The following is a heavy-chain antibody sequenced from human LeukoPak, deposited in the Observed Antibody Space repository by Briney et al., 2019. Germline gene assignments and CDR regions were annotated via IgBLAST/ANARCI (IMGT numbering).Heavy chain of an antibody. J-gene: IGHJ6*02. CDR3: ASRYYYDSSGYLYYYGMDV. CDR2: MNPNSGNT. Sequence: ASVKVSCKASEYTFTSYDINWVRQATGQGLEWMGWMNPNSGNTGYAQKFQGRVTMTRNTSISTAYMELSSLRSEDTAVYYCASRYYYDSSGYLYYYGMDVWGQGTTVTVSS. CDR1: EYTFTSYD. D-gene: IGHD3-22*01. V-gene: IGHV1-8*01.